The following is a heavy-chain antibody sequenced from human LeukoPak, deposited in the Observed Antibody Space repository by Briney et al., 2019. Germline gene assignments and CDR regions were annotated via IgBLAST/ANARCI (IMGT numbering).Heavy chain of an antibody. CDR1: GFTFSSYW. CDR3: VRYFTAVAPTLRLDY. D-gene: IGHD6-19*01. Sequence: GGSLRLSCAASGFTFSSYWMNWVRQAPGKGLEWVATIKQDGRDEYYVDSVKGRFTIYRDDAKNSLYLQMNSLRVEDTAVYHCVRYFTAVAPTLRLDYWGQGTLVTVSS. J-gene: IGHJ4*02. V-gene: IGHV3-7*03. CDR2: IKQDGRDE.